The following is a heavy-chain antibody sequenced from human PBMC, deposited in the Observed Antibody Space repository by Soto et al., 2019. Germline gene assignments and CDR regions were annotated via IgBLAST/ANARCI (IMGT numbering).Heavy chain of an antibody. CDR3: AREGCSSFFDL. J-gene: IGHJ2*01. CDR1: GFTFSRYW. Sequence: EVQLVESGGGLVQPGGSLRLSCAASGFTFSRYWLSWVRQAPGKGLEWVANIRQDGSEKYYVDSVKGRFTISRDNAKNSLYLQMNSLRAEDTAVYYCAREGCSSFFDLWGRCTLVTVSS. V-gene: IGHV3-7*01. CDR2: IRQDGSEK. D-gene: IGHD2-15*01.